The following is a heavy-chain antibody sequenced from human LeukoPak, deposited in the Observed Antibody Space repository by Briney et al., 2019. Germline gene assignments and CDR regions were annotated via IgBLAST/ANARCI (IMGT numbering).Heavy chain of an antibody. Sequence: GGSLRLSCAASGFTFSSYSMNWVRQAPGKGLEWVSSISSSSSYIYYADSVKGRFTISRDNAKNSLYLQMNSLRAEDTAVYYCAKDLGGRESEKPNYFDYWGQGTLVTVSS. CDR3: AKDLGGRESEKPNYFDY. D-gene: IGHD4-23*01. V-gene: IGHV3-21*01. J-gene: IGHJ4*02. CDR2: ISSSSSYI. CDR1: GFTFSSYS.